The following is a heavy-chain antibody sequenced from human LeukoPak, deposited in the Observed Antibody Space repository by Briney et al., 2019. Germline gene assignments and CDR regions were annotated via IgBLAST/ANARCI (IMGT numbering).Heavy chain of an antibody. CDR1: GFTFSSYS. V-gene: IGHV3-21*01. J-gene: IGHJ4*02. Sequence: GGSLRLSCAASGFTFSSYSMNWVRQAPGKGLEWVSSISSSSSYIYYADSVKGRFTISRDNAKNSLYLQMNSLRAEDTAVYYCARDQGSSSCFDYWGQGTLVTVSS. CDR3: ARDQGSSSCFDY. CDR2: ISSSSSYI. D-gene: IGHD6-13*01.